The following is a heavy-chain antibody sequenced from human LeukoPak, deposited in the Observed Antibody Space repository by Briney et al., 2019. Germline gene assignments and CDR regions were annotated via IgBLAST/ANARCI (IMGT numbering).Heavy chain of an antibody. D-gene: IGHD3-3*01. CDR2: IKQDRSEK. CDR1: GFTFTNYW. V-gene: IGHV3-7*01. Sequence: GGSLRLSCAASGFTFTNYWMSWVRQAPGKGLELVANIKQDRSEKYYVDSVKGRFTISRDNAKNSLYLQMNSLRTEDTAVYYCARLREIPVFGVVTKSTSYFDYWGQGTLVTVSS. J-gene: IGHJ4*02. CDR3: ARLREIPVFGVVTKSTSYFDY.